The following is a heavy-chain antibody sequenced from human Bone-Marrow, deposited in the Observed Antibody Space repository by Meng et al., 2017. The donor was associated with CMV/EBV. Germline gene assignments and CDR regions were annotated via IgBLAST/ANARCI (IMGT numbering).Heavy chain of an antibody. CDR3: ARASPPNYYYYGMDV. CDR2: IIPILGIA. V-gene: IGHV1-69*02. CDR1: GGTFSSYT. Sequence: SGGTFSSYTISCVRQAPGQGPEWMARIIPILGIANYAQKFQGRVTITADKSTSTAYMELSSLRSEDTSVYYCARASPPNYYYYGMDVWGQGTTVTVSS. J-gene: IGHJ6*02.